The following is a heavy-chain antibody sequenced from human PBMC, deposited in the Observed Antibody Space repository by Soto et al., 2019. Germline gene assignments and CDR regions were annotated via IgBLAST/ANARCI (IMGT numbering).Heavy chain of an antibody. V-gene: IGHV4-4*07. CDR1: GAYISDFS. CDR3: ARQSGENWTYEAH. CDR2: ITVNGNT. J-gene: IGHJ1*01. Sequence: QVQQLESGPGLMKPWDTLSLTCTVSGAYISDFSWSWIRQPAGKGLEWIGRITVNGNTQYNPSFRSRVPMSMDTSRNQFSLNLQSATAADTALYYCARQSGENWTYEAHWGQGTLVTVSS. D-gene: IGHD1-7*01.